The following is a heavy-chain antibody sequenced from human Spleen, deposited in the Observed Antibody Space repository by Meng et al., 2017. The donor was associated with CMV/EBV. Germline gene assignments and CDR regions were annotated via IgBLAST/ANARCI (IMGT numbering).Heavy chain of an antibody. V-gene: IGHV4-61*01. Sequence: CTVSSGSVSSGSYYWSWIRQPPGKGLEWIGYIYYSGSTNYNPSLKSRVTISVDTSKNQFSLKLSSVTAADTAVYYCARAPWESYFDYWGQGTLVTVSS. CDR2: IYYSGST. J-gene: IGHJ4*02. CDR3: ARAPWESYFDY. D-gene: IGHD1-26*01. CDR1: SGSVSSGSYY.